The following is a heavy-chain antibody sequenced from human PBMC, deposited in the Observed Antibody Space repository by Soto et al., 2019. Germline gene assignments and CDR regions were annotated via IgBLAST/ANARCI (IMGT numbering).Heavy chain of an antibody. Sequence: EVQLLESGGGLVQPAGSLSLSCAASGFTFGIYAMSWVRQAPGKGLEWVSSISGSGGSIYYAHSVKGRFTISRDKTKNTLDLQMNSLRAEDTAVYHCARVAPEYSSTPRRFDFWGQGTLVTVSS. CDR2: ISGSGGSI. D-gene: IGHD6-13*01. J-gene: IGHJ4*02. CDR1: GFTFGIYA. CDR3: ARVAPEYSSTPRRFDF. V-gene: IGHV3-23*01.